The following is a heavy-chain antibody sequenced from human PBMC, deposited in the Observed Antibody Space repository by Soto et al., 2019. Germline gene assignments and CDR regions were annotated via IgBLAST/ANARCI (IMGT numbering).Heavy chain of an antibody. J-gene: IGHJ3*02. Sequence: SETLSLTCTVSGGSISSGGYYWSWIRQHPGKGLEWIGYIYYSGSTYYNPSLKSRVTISVDTSKNQFSLKLSSVTAADTAVYYCASGWFLASDIWGQGTMVTVSS. D-gene: IGHD3-9*01. CDR1: GGSISSGGYY. CDR2: IYYSGST. CDR3: ASGWFLASDI. V-gene: IGHV4-31*03.